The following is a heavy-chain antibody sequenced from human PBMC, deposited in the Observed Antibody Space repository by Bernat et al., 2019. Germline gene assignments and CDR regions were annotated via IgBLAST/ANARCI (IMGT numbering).Heavy chain of an antibody. Sequence: YWMTWVRQAPGKGPEWVANIKPDGREKYYVDSVKGRFTISRDNAKNSLYLEMGSLRAEDTAVYYCGSQTGGTAQTFGGQGTLVTVSS. CDR3: GSQTGGTAQTF. D-gene: IGHD2/OR15-2a*01. CDR2: IKPDGREK. J-gene: IGHJ4*02. CDR1: YW. V-gene: IGHV3-7*03.